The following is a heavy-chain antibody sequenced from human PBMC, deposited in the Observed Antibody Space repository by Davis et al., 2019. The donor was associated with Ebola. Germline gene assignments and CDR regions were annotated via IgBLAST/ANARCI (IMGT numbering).Heavy chain of an antibody. CDR1: GFTFSSYA. Sequence: GESLKISCSASGFTFSSYAMHWVRQAPGKGLEWVANIKEDGGERNYVDSVKGRFTISRDNARNLLFLQMEGLRDEDTAMYYCARPIIGIPETFDYWGQGTLVTVSS. J-gene: IGHJ4*02. V-gene: IGHV3-7*03. D-gene: IGHD1-20*01. CDR2: IKEDGGER. CDR3: ARPIIGIPETFDY.